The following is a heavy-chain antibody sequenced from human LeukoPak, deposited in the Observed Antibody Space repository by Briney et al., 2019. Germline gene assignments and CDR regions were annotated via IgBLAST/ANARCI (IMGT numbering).Heavy chain of an antibody. CDR1: GGSFSGYY. CDR3: ARGRQQLVRPSGARRVFDI. V-gene: IGHV4-34*01. Sequence: SSETLSLTCAVYGGSFSGYYWSWIRQLPGKGLEWIGEINHSGSTNYNPSLKSRVTISVDTSKNQLSLKLSSVTAADTAVYYCARGRQQLVRPSGARRVFDIWGQGTMVTVSS. J-gene: IGHJ3*02. CDR2: INHSGST. D-gene: IGHD6-6*01.